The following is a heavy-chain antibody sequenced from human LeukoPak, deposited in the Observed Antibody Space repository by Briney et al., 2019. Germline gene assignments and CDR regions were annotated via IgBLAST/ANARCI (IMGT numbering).Heavy chain of an antibody. CDR2: ISGSGGST. V-gene: IGHV3-23*01. D-gene: IGHD3-16*02. CDR1: GFTFSSYA. J-gene: IGHJ4*02. CDR3: AKARSGIMITFGGVIGN. Sequence: PGGSLRLSCAASGFTFSSYAMSWVRQAPEKGLEWVSAISGSGGSTYYADSVKGRFTISRDNSKNTLYLQMNSLRAEDTAVYYCAKARSGIMITFGGVIGNWGQGTLVTVSS.